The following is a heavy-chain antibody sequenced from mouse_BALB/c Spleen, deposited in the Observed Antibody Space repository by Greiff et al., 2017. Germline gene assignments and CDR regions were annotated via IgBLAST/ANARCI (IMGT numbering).Heavy chain of an antibody. V-gene: IGHV1S81*02. Sequence: HVQLQQPGAELVKPGASVKLSCKASGYTFTSYWMHWVKQRPGQGLEWIGEINPSNGRTNYNEKFKSKATLTVDKSSSTAYMQLSSLTSEDSAVYYCARRGVYGNYEGFAYWVQGTLVTVSA. D-gene: IGHD2-1*01. CDR1: GYTFTSYW. CDR2: INPSNGRT. CDR3: ARRGVYGNYEGFAY. J-gene: IGHJ3*01.